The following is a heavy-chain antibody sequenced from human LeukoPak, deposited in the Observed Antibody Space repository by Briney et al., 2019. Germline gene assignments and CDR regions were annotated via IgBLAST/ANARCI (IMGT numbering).Heavy chain of an antibody. CDR2: ISSSSYI. CDR1: GFTFSSYS. CDR3: ARDGAYDILTGMDV. Sequence: GGSLRLSCAASGFTFSSYSMNWVRQAPGKGLEWVSSISSSSYIYYADSVKGRFTISRDNAKNSLYLQMNSLRAEDTAVYYCARDGAYDILTGMDVWGKGTTVTVSS. V-gene: IGHV3-21*01. J-gene: IGHJ6*04. D-gene: IGHD3-9*01.